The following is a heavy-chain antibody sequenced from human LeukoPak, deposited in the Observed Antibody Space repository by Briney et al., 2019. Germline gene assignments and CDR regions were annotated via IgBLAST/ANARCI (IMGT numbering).Heavy chain of an antibody. J-gene: IGHJ4*02. V-gene: IGHV1-69*05. D-gene: IGHD6-13*01. CDR3: ASQSRWGTFFDY. CDR1: GGTFSGYA. CDR2: IIPIFGTA. Sequence: SVKVSCKASGGTFSGYAMSWVRQAPGQGLEWMGGIIPIFGTANYAQKFQGRVTITTDESTSTAYMELSSLRSEDTAVYYCASQSRWGTFFDYWGQGTLVTVSS.